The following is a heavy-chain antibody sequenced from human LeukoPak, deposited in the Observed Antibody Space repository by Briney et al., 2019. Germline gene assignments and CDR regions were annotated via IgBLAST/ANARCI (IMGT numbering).Heavy chain of an antibody. D-gene: IGHD2-15*01. V-gene: IGHV4-4*09. Sequence: SETLSLTCTVSGGSISNSYWTWLRQSPGKGLEYIGYIYSGGSIHYNPSLKSRVSISLDTSKNQLSLKLNSVTAADTAPYYCARLTAVAALGIWGQGTMVTVSS. CDR3: ARLTAVAALGI. CDR1: GGSISNSY. CDR2: IYSGGSI. J-gene: IGHJ3*02.